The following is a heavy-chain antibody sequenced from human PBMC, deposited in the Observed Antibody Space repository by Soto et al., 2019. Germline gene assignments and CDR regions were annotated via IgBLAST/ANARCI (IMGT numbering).Heavy chain of an antibody. CDR1: GGSISTYY. CDR2: IVHTGST. CDR3: ARGPPHPRSTRHYDA. Sequence: QVQLQESGPGLVKPSETLSLTCTISGGSISTYYWSWMRQSPGKGLEWIGHIVHTGSTNYNPSLKSRVTISVDTSKNQFSLKMISLTAADTAVYYCARGPPHPRSTRHYDAWGQGTLVTVSS. V-gene: IGHV4-59*01. J-gene: IGHJ5*02. D-gene: IGHD2-2*01.